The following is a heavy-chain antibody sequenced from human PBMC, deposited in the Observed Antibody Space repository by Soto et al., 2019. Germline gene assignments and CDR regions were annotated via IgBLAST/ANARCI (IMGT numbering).Heavy chain of an antibody. CDR2: INPNSGGT. Sequence: EXSVKVSCKASVYTFTCYYIHWVRQAPGQGLEWMGWINPNSGGTNYAQKFQGWVTMTRDTSISTAYMDLSRLTSDDTAVYYCASGKKQQLDGALDYWGQGTLVTVSS. J-gene: IGHJ4*02. CDR3: ASGKKQQLDGALDY. CDR1: VYTFTCYY. V-gene: IGHV1-2*04. D-gene: IGHD6-13*01.